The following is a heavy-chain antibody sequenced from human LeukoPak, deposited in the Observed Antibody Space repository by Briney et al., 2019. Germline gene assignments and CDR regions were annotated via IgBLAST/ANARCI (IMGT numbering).Heavy chain of an antibody. CDR1: GGTFSSYA. Sequence: SVKVSCKASGGTFSSYAISWVRQAPGQGLEWMGRIIPILGIANYAQKFQGRVTITADKSTSTAYMELSSLRSEDTAVYYCARDRSAMVSFGNYYYGMDVRGQGTTVTVSS. CDR3: ARDRSAMVSFGNYYYGMDV. CDR2: IIPILGIA. V-gene: IGHV1-69*04. J-gene: IGHJ6*02. D-gene: IGHD5-18*01.